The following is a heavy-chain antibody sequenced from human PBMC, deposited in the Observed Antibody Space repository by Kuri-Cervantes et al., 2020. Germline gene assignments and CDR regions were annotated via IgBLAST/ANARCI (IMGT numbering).Heavy chain of an antibody. Sequence: ASVKVSRKASGYTFTSYDINWVRQATGQGLEWMGWMNPNSGNTGYAQKFQGRVTMTRNTSISTAYMELSSLRSEDTAVYYCARGPPAAAGTLNYWGQGTLVTVSS. CDR3: ARGPPAAAGTLNY. D-gene: IGHD6-13*01. CDR2: MNPNSGNT. V-gene: IGHV1-8*01. CDR1: GYTFTSYD. J-gene: IGHJ4*02.